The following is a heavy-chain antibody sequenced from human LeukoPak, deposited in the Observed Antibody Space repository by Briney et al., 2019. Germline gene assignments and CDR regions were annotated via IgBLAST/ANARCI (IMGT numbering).Heavy chain of an antibody. CDR3: SRDVSTVPGSSAFDM. D-gene: IGHD4-11*01. J-gene: IGHJ3*02. Sequence: GGSLRLSCAASGFTLSDHYIDWVRQAPGKGLEWVGCTRNKAKSYSTEYAASVKGRFIISRDDSKNSLYLQMNSLKTEDTAVYYCSRDVSTVPGSSAFDMWGQGTMVTVSS. CDR1: GFTLSDHY. V-gene: IGHV3-72*01. CDR2: TRNKAKSYST.